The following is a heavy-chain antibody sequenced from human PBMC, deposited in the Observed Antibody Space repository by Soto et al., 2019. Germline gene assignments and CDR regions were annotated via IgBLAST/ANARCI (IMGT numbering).Heavy chain of an antibody. D-gene: IGHD3-9*01. CDR3: AKDGGYFDWLSTYYYYYGMDV. CDR1: GFTFSSYG. V-gene: IGHV3-30*18. CDR2: ISYDGSNK. J-gene: IGHJ6*02. Sequence: GSLRLSCAASGFTFSSYGMHWVRQAPGKGLEWVAVISYDGSNKYYADSVKGRFTISRDNSKNTLYLQMNSLRAEDTAVYYCAKDGGYFDWLSTYYYYYGMDVWGQGTTVTVSS.